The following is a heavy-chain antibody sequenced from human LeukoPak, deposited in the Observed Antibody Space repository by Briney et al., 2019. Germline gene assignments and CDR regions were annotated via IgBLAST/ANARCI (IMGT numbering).Heavy chain of an antibody. CDR1: GGSISSPTYY. CDR2: IHYSGGT. D-gene: IGHD1-26*01. J-gene: IGHJ4*02. Sequence: PSETLSLTCTVSGGSISSPTYYWGWIRQPPGKGLEWIGSIHYSGGTNYNPSLKSRVTISVDTSKNHFSLNLTSVTAADTAVYYCAREVGVATPYFDLWGQGTLLTVSS. V-gene: IGHV4-39*07. CDR3: AREVGVATPYFDL.